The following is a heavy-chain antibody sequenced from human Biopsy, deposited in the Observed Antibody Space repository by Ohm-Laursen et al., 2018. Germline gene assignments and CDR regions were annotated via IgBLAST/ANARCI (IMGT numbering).Heavy chain of an antibody. CDR3: ARAVRNQMPSTV. Sequence: SSVKVSCKTYGYTFTSYDISWMRQVSGQGLEWIGWVNPVSKNTVSVKDFRGRVTLTGDTSSSTSYMELRSLTSRDTAIYYCARAVRNQMPSTVWGQGTAVTVSS. V-gene: IGHV1-8*01. D-gene: IGHD1-14*01. CDR1: GYTFTSYD. CDR2: VNPVSKNT. J-gene: IGHJ6*02.